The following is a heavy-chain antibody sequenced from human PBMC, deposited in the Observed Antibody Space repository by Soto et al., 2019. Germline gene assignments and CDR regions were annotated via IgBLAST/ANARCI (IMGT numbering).Heavy chain of an antibody. D-gene: IGHD2-15*01. J-gene: IGHJ5*02. CDR1: GFTFSSYA. CDR2: ISGSGGST. Sequence: EVQLLESGGGLVQPGGSLRLSCAASGFTFSSYARSWVRQAPGKGLEWVSAISGSGGSTYYADSVKGRFSISRDNSKNTLYLQMNSLRAEDTALYYCAKDPDIVVVVPPTRWFDPWGQGTLVTVSS. CDR3: AKDPDIVVVVPPTRWFDP. V-gene: IGHV3-23*01.